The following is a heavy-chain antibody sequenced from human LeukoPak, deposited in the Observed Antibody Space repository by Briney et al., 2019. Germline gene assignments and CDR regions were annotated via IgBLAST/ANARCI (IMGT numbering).Heavy chain of an antibody. D-gene: IGHD1-26*01. CDR1: GFTFSSYA. V-gene: IGHV3-23*01. Sequence: PGGSLRLSCAASGFTFSSYAMSWVRQAPRKGLEWVSAISGSGGSTYYADSVKGRLTIIRDNSKNTLYMQMNSLRAEDTAVYYCAKDAYSGSYPFDYWGQGTLVTVSS. CDR2: ISGSGGST. CDR3: AKDAYSGSYPFDY. J-gene: IGHJ4*02.